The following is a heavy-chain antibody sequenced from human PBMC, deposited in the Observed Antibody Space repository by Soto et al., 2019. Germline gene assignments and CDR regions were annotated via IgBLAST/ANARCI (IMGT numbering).Heavy chain of an antibody. J-gene: IGHJ4*02. V-gene: IGHV3-30-3*01. D-gene: IGHD1-1*01. CDR2: MSYDGSNK. CDR3: ARDRTLFGTGSTYYFDY. CDR1: GFTFSSYA. Sequence: QVPLVESGGGVVQPGRSLRLSCAASGFTFSSYAMHWVRQAPGKGLKWVAVMSYDGSNKYYADSVKGRFTISRDNSKNTLYLQMNSLRVEDTAVYYCARDRTLFGTGSTYYFDYWGQGTLVAVSS.